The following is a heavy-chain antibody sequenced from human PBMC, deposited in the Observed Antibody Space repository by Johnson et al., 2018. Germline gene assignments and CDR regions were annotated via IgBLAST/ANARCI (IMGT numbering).Heavy chain of an antibody. J-gene: IGHJ3*02. CDR1: GGSVSSSY. V-gene: IGHV4-59*02. CDR3: ARYDSSTFWAFNI. D-gene: IGHD3-22*01. CDR2: VSYSGST. Sequence: QVQLQESGPGLLKHSETLSLTCTVSGGSVSSSYWSWIRQPAGKGVEWIGYVSYSGSTDYSPSPKSPLTISLDTSKNQFSLKLTSVTTADTAVYYCARYDSSTFWAFNIWGQGTVVTVSS.